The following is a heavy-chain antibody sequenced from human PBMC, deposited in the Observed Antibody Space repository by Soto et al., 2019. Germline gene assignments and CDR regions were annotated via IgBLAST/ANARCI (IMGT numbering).Heavy chain of an antibody. CDR2: IYHSGST. Sequence: PSETLSLTCAVSGGSISSSNWWSWVRQPPGKGLEWIGEIYHSGSTNYNPSLKSRVTISVDKSKNQFSLKLSSVTAADTAMYYCADLSLGYCITTTCPPDYWGQGTLVTVSS. V-gene: IGHV4-4*02. CDR3: ADLSLGYCITTTCPPDY. D-gene: IGHD2-2*01. CDR1: GGSISSSNW. J-gene: IGHJ4*02.